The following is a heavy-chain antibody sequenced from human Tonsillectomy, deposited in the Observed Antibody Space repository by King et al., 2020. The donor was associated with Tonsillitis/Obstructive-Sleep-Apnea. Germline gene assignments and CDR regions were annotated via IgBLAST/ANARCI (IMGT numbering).Heavy chain of an antibody. CDR3: ARDTSCSSTSCFLGYYYYMDV. J-gene: IGHJ6*03. V-gene: IGHV3-21*01. CDR2: ISSSSSYI. D-gene: IGHD2-2*01. Sequence: VQLVESGGGLVKPGGSLRLSCAASGFTFSSYSMNWVRQAPGKGLEWVSSISSSSSYIYYADSVKGRFTISRDNAKNLLYLQMNSLRAEDTAVYYCARDTSCSSTSCFLGYYYYMDVWGKGTTVTVSS. CDR1: GFTFSSYS.